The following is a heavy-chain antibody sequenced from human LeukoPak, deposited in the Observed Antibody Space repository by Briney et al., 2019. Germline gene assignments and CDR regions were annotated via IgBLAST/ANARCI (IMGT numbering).Heavy chain of an antibody. V-gene: IGHV3-23*01. CDR1: GFTFSSYA. CDR2: ISGSGGST. Sequence: GGSLRLSCAASGFTFSSYAMSWVRQAPGKGLEWVSAISGSGGSTYYADSVKGRFTISRENAKNSLYLQMNSLRAGDTAVYYCARGRGVGAILQGAFDIWGQGTMVTVSS. J-gene: IGHJ3*02. D-gene: IGHD1-26*01. CDR3: ARGRGVGAILQGAFDI.